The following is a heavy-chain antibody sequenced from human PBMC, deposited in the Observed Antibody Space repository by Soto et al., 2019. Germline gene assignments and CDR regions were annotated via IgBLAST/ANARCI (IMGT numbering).Heavy chain of an antibody. CDR3: ARDRSMDGYNSRSFDY. J-gene: IGHJ4*02. CDR2: IIPLYGTA. Sequence: QVPLVQSGAEVKKPGSSVKVSCKASGGTFSSFGFNWVRQAPGQGLEWMGGIIPLYGTANHAQRFQGRVTISADEATSTVYMELISLRSEDTAIYYCARDRSMDGYNSRSFDYWGQGTLVTVSS. D-gene: IGHD5-12*01. V-gene: IGHV1-69*01. CDR1: GGTFSSFG.